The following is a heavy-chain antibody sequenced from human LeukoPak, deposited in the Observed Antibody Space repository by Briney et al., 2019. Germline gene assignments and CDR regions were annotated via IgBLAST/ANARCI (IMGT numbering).Heavy chain of an antibody. CDR2: IYYSGCT. Sequence: SETLSLTCTVSGGSVSSGSYYWSWIRQPPGKGLEWIGYIYYSGCTNYNPSLKSRVTISVDTSKNQFSLKLSSVTAADTAVYYCARSPNYYYYGMDVWGKGTTVTVSS. CDR1: GGSVSSGSYY. V-gene: IGHV4-61*01. J-gene: IGHJ6*04. CDR3: ARSPNYYYYGMDV.